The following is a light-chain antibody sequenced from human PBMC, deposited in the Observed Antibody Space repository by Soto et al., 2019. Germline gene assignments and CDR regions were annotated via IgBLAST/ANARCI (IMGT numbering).Light chain of an antibody. CDR1: ESVSSTY. Sequence: EIVFTQSPATLSAYKGERAKLSCRASESVSSTYLAWYQQKPGQAPRLLIYGASTRATGIPARFSGSGSGTEFTLTISSLQSEDFAVYYCQQYNNWPRTFGQGTKVDIK. CDR3: QQYNNWPRT. CDR2: GAS. J-gene: IGKJ1*01. V-gene: IGKV3-15*01.